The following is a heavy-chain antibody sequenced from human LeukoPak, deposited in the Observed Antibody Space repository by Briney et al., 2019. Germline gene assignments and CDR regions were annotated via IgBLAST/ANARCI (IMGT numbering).Heavy chain of an antibody. CDR3: ARRSRYYYGSGSYYLK. D-gene: IGHD3-10*01. CDR2: INHSGST. Sequence: SETLSLTCAVYGGSFSGYYWSWIRQPPGKGLEWIGEINHSGSTNYNPSLKSRVTISVDTSKNQFSLKLSSVTAADTGVYYCARRSRYYYGSGSYYLKWGQETLVTVSS. CDR1: GGSFSGYY. V-gene: IGHV4-34*01. J-gene: IGHJ4*02.